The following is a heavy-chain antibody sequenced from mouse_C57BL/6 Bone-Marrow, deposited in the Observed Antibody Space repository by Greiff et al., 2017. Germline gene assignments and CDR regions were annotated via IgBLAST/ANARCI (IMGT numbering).Heavy chain of an antibody. CDR3: ARSGYYGSRFDY. V-gene: IGHV1-52*01. J-gene: IGHJ2*01. Sequence: QVQLQQPGAELVRPGSSVKMSCKASGYTFTSYWMHWVKQRPIQGLEWIGNIDPSDSETHYNQKFKDKATLTVDKSSSTAYMQLSSLTSEDSAVYYGARSGYYGSRFDYWGQGTTLTVSS. D-gene: IGHD1-1*01. CDR2: IDPSDSET. CDR1: GYTFTSYW.